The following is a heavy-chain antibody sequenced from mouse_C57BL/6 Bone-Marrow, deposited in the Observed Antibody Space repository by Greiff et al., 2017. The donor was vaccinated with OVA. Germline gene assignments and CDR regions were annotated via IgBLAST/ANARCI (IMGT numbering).Heavy chain of an antibody. D-gene: IGHD2-1*01. J-gene: IGHJ2*01. Sequence: EVQLVESGGGLVQPGGSLSLSCAASGFTFTDYYMSWVRQPPGQALEWLGFIRNKANGYTTEYSVSVKGRFTISIDNSQSILYLQTNALRAEDSTTYYYARYRYCNYVPYYFDYGGQGTTLTVSS. V-gene: IGHV7-3*01. CDR2: IRNKANGYTT. CDR1: GFTFTDYY. CDR3: ARYRYCNYVPYYFDY.